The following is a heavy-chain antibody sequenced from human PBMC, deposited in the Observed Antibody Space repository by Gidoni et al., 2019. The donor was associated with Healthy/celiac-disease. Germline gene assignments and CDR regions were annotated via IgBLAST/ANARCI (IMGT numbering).Heavy chain of an antibody. J-gene: IGHJ6*02. D-gene: IGHD6-19*01. CDR1: GRTFSSYA. V-gene: IGHV1-69*01. Sequence: QVQLVQSGAEVKTPGSSVKVSCQASGRTFSSYAISWVRQAPGQGLEWMGGIIPIFGTANYAQKFQGRVTITADESTSTAYMELSSLRSEDTAVYYCARVSRIAVAGTNFYYYYGMDVWGQGTTVTVSS. CDR2: IIPIFGTA. CDR3: ARVSRIAVAGTNFYYYYGMDV.